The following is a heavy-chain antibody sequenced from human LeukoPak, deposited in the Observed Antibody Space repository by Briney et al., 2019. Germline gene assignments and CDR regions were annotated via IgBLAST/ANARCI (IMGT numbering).Heavy chain of an antibody. V-gene: IGHV3-30*18. D-gene: IGHD1-26*01. J-gene: IGHJ3*02. CDR2: ISYDGSNK. Sequence: GGSLRLSCAASGFTFSSYGMHWVRQAPGKGLEWVAVISYDGSNKDYADSVKGRFTISRDNSKNTLYLQMNSLRAEDTAVYYCAKVNGDPIVAFDIWGQGTMVTVSS. CDR3: AKVNGDPIVAFDI. CDR1: GFTFSSYG.